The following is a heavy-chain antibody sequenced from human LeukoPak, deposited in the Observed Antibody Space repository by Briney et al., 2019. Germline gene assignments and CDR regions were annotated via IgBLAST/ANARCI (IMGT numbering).Heavy chain of an antibody. Sequence: PSETLSLTCAVYGGSFSGYYWSWIRQPPGKGLEWIGEINHSGSTNYNPSLKSRVTIPVDTSKNQFSLKLSSVTAADTAVYYCARELVDYDFWSGYYPKYYFDYWGQGTLVTVSS. CDR2: INHSGST. CDR3: ARELVDYDFWSGYYPKYYFDY. D-gene: IGHD3-3*01. V-gene: IGHV4-34*01. J-gene: IGHJ4*02. CDR1: GGSFSGYY.